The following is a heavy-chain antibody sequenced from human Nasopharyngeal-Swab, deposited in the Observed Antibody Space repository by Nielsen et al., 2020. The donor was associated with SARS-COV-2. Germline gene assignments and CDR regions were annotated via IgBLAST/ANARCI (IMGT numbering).Heavy chain of an antibody. CDR3: ARARGYSGYDYGGD. Sequence: GGSLRLSCAASGFTFSSYSMNWVRQAPGKGLEWVSSISSSSSYIYYADSVKGRFTISRDNAKNPLYLQMNSLRAEDTAVYYCARARGYSGYDYGGDWGQGTLVTVSS. CDR1: GFTFSSYS. D-gene: IGHD5-12*01. CDR2: ISSSSSYI. J-gene: IGHJ4*02. V-gene: IGHV3-21*01.